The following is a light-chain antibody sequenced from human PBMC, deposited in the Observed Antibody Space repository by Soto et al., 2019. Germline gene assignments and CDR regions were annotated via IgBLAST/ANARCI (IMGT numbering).Light chain of an antibody. CDR3: QQSSNCPDT. Sequence: EIVLTQSPATLSLSPGERATLSCRASQSVSSYLAWYQQKPGQAPRLLIYDASNRATGIPARFSGSGSGTDFTLTISSLEPEDFAVYYCQQSSNCPDTFGGGTKVEIK. J-gene: IGKJ4*01. CDR1: QSVSSY. V-gene: IGKV3-11*01. CDR2: DAS.